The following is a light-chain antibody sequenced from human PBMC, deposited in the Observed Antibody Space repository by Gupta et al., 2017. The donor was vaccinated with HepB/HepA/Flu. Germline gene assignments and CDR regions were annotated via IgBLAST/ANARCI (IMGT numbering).Light chain of an antibody. CDR2: DDR. CDR3: QVVDNAIDHSV. CDR1: NIGSKS. J-gene: IGLJ2*01. Sequence: SVLTQPPSVSVAPEKTARITCGRKNIGSKSFHWVHPGPVQAPGLFVFDDRTRPSGIPGRFSGSNSGNTATLAISRVEAGDEADYYCQVVDNAIDHSVFGGGTKLTVL. V-gene: IGLV3-21*03.